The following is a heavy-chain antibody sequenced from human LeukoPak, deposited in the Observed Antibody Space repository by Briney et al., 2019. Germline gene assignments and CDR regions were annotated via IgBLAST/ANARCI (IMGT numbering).Heavy chain of an antibody. J-gene: IGHJ6*02. V-gene: IGHV3-11*01. CDR3: ARDKGVYSSSWYPNPGTAYYYYYGMDV. CDR2: ISSSGGTI. Sequence: PGGSLRLSCAASGFTFSDYYMSWIRQAPGKGLEWVSYISSSGGTIYYADSVKGRFTISRDNAKNSLYLQMNSLRAEDTAVYYCARDKGVYSSSWYPNPGTAYYYYYGMDVWGQGTTVTVSS. D-gene: IGHD6-13*01. CDR1: GFTFSDYY.